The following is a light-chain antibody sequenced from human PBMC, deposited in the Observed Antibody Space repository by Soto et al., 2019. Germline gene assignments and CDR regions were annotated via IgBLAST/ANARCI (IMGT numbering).Light chain of an antibody. V-gene: IGKV1-5*01. CDR2: EVS. Sequence: DIQMTQSPSTLSASVGDRVTITCRASQSIDKWLTWYQQKPGKAPKALIYEVSNLMRGVPSRFSGSGSETEFTLTISSLQPDDFATYYCHRDNHYFVGGTEVEIK. CDR3: HRDNHY. J-gene: IGKJ4*01. CDR1: QSIDKW.